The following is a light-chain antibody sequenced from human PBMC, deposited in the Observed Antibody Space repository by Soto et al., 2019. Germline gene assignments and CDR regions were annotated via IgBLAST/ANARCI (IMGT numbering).Light chain of an antibody. CDR2: DVS. CDR3: SSFTSGRTL. CDR1: NSDIGNYNY. V-gene: IGLV2-11*01. Sequence: QSALTQPRSVSGSPGQSVTISCTGTNSDIGNYNYVSWYQQHPGKAPKVMIYDVSKRPSGVPDRFSGSKSGNTASLTISGLQAEDEADYYCSSFTSGRTLFGTGTKLTVL. J-gene: IGLJ1*01.